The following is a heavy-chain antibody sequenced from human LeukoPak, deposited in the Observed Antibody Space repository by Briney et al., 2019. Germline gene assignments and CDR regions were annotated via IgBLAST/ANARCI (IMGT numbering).Heavy chain of an antibody. V-gene: IGHV4-34*01. J-gene: IGHJ3*02. CDR1: GGSFSGYY. CDR3: AAPGYYYDSSGYYDAFDI. CDR2: INHSGST. Sequence: PSETLSLTCAVYGGSFSGYYWSWIRQPPGKGLEWIGEINHSGSTNYNPSLKSRVTISVDTSKNQFSLKLSSVTAADTAVYYCAAPGYYYDSSGYYDAFDIWGQGTMVTVSS. D-gene: IGHD3-22*01.